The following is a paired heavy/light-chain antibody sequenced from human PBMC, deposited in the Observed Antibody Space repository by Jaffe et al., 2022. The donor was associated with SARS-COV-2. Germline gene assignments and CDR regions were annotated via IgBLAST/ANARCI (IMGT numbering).Light chain of an antibody. J-gene: IGKJ4*01. CDR1: QVINSD. Sequence: DIQMTQSPSSLSASVGDRVTITCRASQVINSDLAWFQQKPGKAPKSLIYATSKLQSGVPSKFSGSGSGTDFTLTISSLQPEDFATYYCQQYKSYPLTFGGGTKVEIK. V-gene: IGKV1-16*02. CDR3: QQYKSYPLT. CDR2: ATS.
Heavy chain of an antibody. D-gene: IGHD3-22*01. J-gene: IGHJ4*02. CDR1: GFSLNRYW. Sequence: EVQLVESGGDLVQPGGSLRLSCAASGFSLNRYWMSWVRQAPGKGLEWVANIRQDGSAKFYMDSVTGRFTISRDNAKNSLFLQLNSLRVEDTAVYYCARLGDNSGYIDYWGQGSLVTVSS. V-gene: IGHV3-7*01. CDR3: ARLGDNSGYIDY. CDR2: IRQDGSAK.